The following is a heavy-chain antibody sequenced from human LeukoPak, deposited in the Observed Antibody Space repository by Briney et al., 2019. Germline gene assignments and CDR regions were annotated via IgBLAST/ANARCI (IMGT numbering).Heavy chain of an antibody. CDR1: GYTFTSYY. J-gene: IGHJ4*02. Sequence: ASVKVSCKASGYTFTSYYMHWVRQAPGQGLEWMGIINPSGGSTSYAQKFQGRVTMTRDTSTSTVYMELSSLRSKDTAVYYCARAYYYDSSGYYPGGDYWGQGTLVTVSS. V-gene: IGHV1-46*01. CDR2: INPSGGST. D-gene: IGHD3-22*01. CDR3: ARAYYYDSSGYYPGGDY.